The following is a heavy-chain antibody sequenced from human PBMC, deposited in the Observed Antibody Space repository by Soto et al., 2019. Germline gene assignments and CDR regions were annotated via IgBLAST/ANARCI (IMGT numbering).Heavy chain of an antibody. V-gene: IGHV4-4*07. CDR3: ARGGYSYGRRYYFDY. Sequence: PSETLSLTCTVSGGSITGYYWSWIRQPAGKGLEWIGRIHTSESTNYNPSLKSRVTLSVDTSKNQFSLKLSSVTAADTAVYYCARGGYSYGRRYYFDYWGQGTLVTVSS. CDR2: IHTSEST. D-gene: IGHD5-18*01. CDR1: GGSITGYY. J-gene: IGHJ4*02.